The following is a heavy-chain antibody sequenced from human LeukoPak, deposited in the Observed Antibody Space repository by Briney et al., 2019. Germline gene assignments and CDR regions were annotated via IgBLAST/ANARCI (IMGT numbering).Heavy chain of an antibody. J-gene: IGHJ4*02. CDR2: ISPNSGDT. V-gene: IGHV1-2*02. CDR1: GYIFTGYY. D-gene: IGHD6-13*01. CDR3: ARGLSSSWSMDY. Sequence: ASVKVSCRASGYIFTGYYLHWVRQAPGQGLEWMGWISPNSGDTSFPQQFQGRVTMTRDTSISTAFMELTRLKSDDTAMYYCARGLSSSWSMDYWGQGTLVTVSS.